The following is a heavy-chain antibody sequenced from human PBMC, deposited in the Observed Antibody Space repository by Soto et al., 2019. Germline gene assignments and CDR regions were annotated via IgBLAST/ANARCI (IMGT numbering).Heavy chain of an antibody. Sequence: SVKVSCKASGGTFSSYAISWVRQAPGQGLEWMGGIIPIFGTANYAQKFQGRVTITADESTSTAYMELSSLRSEDTAVYYCARADTVHNWFDPWGQGTLVTVSS. D-gene: IGHD5-18*01. CDR1: GGTFSSYA. CDR2: IIPIFGTA. J-gene: IGHJ5*02. CDR3: ARADTVHNWFDP. V-gene: IGHV1-69*13.